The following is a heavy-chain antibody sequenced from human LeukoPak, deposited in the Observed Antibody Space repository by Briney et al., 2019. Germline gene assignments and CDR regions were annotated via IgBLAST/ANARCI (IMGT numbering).Heavy chain of an antibody. Sequence: KASETLSLTCTVSGGSISSSSYYWGWIRQPPGKGLEWIGSIYHSGSTYYNPSLKSRVTISVDTSKNQFSLKLSSVTAADTAVYYCARDRSVAASDYWGQGTLVTVSS. D-gene: IGHD2-15*01. CDR3: ARDRSVAASDY. J-gene: IGHJ4*02. CDR2: IYHSGST. CDR1: GGSISSSSYY. V-gene: IGHV4-39*07.